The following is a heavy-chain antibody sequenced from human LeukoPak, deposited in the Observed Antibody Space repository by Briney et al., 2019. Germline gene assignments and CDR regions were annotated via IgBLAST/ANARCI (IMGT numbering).Heavy chain of an antibody. Sequence: GGSLRLSCAASGFTFSSYSMNWVRQAPGKGLEWVSYISSGSSTIYYADSVKGRFTISRDNAKNSLYLQMNGLRDEDTAVYYCSRGTAAGTRYGMDVWGQGTTVTVSS. CDR1: GFTFSSYS. D-gene: IGHD6-13*01. CDR2: ISSGSSTI. J-gene: IGHJ6*02. V-gene: IGHV3-48*02. CDR3: SRGTAAGTRYGMDV.